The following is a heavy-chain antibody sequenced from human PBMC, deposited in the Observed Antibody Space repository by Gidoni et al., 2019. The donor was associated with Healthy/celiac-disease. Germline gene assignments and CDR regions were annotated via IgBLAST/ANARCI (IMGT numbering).Heavy chain of an antibody. D-gene: IGHD4-17*01. J-gene: IGHJ4*02. V-gene: IGHV1-2*02. CDR1: GYNLTGYY. Sequence: QVQLVQSGAEVKKPGDSVKGSCKSSGYNLTGYYMHWVRQAPGQGLEWLGWINPNSGGTNYAQKFQGRVTMTRDTSISTAYMELRRLRSDDTAVYYCARDKSWRTTVTDYWGQGTLVTVSS. CDR2: INPNSGGT. CDR3: ARDKSWRTTVTDY.